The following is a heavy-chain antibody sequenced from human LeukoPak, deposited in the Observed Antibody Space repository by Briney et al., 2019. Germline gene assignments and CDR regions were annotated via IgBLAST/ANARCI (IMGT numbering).Heavy chain of an antibody. D-gene: IGHD6-19*01. CDR3: ARDIAVAGTTHAFDI. CDR2: IYTSGST. V-gene: IGHV4-4*07. CDR1: GGSISSYY. J-gene: IGHJ3*02. Sequence: SETLSLTCTVSGGSISSYYWSWIRQPAGKGLEWIGRIYTSGSTNYNPSLKSRVTMSVDTSKNQFSLKLSSVTAADTAVYYCARDIAVAGTTHAFDIWGQGTMVTVSS.